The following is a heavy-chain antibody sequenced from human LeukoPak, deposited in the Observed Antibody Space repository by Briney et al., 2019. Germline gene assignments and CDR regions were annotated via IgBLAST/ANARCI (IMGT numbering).Heavy chain of an antibody. D-gene: IGHD6-6*01. Sequence: SETLSLTCTVSGGSISSSSDYWGWIRQPPGKGLEWIGSIYYSGNTYYNPSLKSRVTISLDTSKNQFSLKLSSVTAADTAVYYCARQGVRAIAIAARPGNYFDYWGQGTLVTVSS. CDR1: GGSISSSSDY. V-gene: IGHV4-39*01. CDR2: IYYSGNT. CDR3: ARQGVRAIAIAARPGNYFDY. J-gene: IGHJ4*02.